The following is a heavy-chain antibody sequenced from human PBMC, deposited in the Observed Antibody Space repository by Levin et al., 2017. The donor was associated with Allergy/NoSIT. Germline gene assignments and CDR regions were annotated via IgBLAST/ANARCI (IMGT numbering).Heavy chain of an antibody. CDR1: GGSFSGYY. V-gene: IGHV4-34*01. Sequence: PSETLSLTCAVYGGSFSGYYWSWIRQPPGKGLEWIGEINHSGSTNYNPSLKSRVTISVDTSKNQFSLKLSSVTAADTAVYYCARGGERTRPIFGVVSRAFDIWGQGTMVTVSS. CDR2: INHSGST. J-gene: IGHJ3*02. D-gene: IGHD3-3*01. CDR3: ARGGERTRPIFGVVSRAFDI.